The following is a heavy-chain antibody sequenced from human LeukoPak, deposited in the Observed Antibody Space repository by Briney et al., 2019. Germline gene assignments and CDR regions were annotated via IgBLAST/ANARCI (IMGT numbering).Heavy chain of an antibody. CDR1: GFTFSTYS. V-gene: IGHV3-30*02. D-gene: IGHD6-13*01. Sequence: PGGSLRLSRAASGFTFSTYSLHWVRQAPGKGLEWVSFIPYDGSNRYEADSTRFYADSVKGRFTISRDNSKNTLYLQMNSLRPDDTAVYSCAKNRRSSWLKDGFDLWGQGTMVTVAS. CDR2: IPYDGSNR. J-gene: IGHJ3*01. CDR3: AKNRRSSWLKDGFDL.